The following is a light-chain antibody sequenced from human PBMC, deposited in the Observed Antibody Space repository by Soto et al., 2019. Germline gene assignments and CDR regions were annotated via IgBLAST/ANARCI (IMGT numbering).Light chain of an antibody. CDR2: EVI. Sequence: QSALTQPPSASGSPGESVTISCTGTSSDVGGHNYVSWYQQHPGKAPKLMIFEVIKRPSGVPDRFSGSKSGNTASLTVSGLQAEDEADYYCTSFAGSNNFVIFGGGTKLPVL. J-gene: IGLJ2*01. CDR3: TSFAGSNNFVI. CDR1: SSDVGGHNY. V-gene: IGLV2-8*01.